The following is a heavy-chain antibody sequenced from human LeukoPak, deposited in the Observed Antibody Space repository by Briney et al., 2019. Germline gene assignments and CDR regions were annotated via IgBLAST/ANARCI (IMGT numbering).Heavy chain of an antibody. CDR1: GGTFSSYA. CDR3: ARGNSYYDSSGAFDY. Sequence: ASVTVSCKASGGTFSSYAISWVRQAPGQGLEWMGGIIPIFGTANYAQKFQGRVTITADESTSTAYMELSSLRSEDTAVYYCARGNSYYDSSGAFDYWGQGTLVTVSS. J-gene: IGHJ4*02. CDR2: IIPIFGTA. V-gene: IGHV1-69*13. D-gene: IGHD3-22*01.